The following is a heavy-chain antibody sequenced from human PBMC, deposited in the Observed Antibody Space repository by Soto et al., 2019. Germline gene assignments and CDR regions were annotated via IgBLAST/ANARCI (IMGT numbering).Heavy chain of an antibody. J-gene: IGHJ6*02. CDR3: ATEGYSGYVTMDV. CDR1: GITVSSNY. D-gene: IGHD5-12*01. CDR2: IYSGGGT. V-gene: IGHV3-66*01. Sequence: EVQLVESGGGLVQPGGSLRLSCAASGITVSSNYMSWVRQAPGKGLEWVSTIYSGGGTYYADSVKDRLTISRDNSKNTLYLQMNSLRAEDSALYYCATEGYSGYVTMDVWGQGTTVTVSS.